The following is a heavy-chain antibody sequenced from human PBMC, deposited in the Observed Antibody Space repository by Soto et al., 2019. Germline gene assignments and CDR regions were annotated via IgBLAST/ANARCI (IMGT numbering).Heavy chain of an antibody. CDR3: AKGPRSYYYDSSGYYDY. D-gene: IGHD3-22*01. Sequence: EVQLVESGGGLVQPGRSLRLSCAASGFTFDDYAMHWVRQAPGKGLEWVSGISWNSGSIGYADSVKGRFTISRDNAKNSLYLQMNSLRAEDTALYYCAKGPRSYYYDSSGYYDYWGQGTLVTVSS. V-gene: IGHV3-9*01. J-gene: IGHJ4*02. CDR1: GFTFDDYA. CDR2: ISWNSGSI.